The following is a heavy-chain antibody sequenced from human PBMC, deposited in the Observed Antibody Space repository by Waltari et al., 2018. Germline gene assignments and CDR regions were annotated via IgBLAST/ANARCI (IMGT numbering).Heavy chain of an antibody. CDR3: AKEVGQLAARGDY. Sequence: EVQLLESGGGLVQPGGSLRLSCAASGFTFSSYAMSWVRQAPGKGLEWVSTIMGMGGSTYYADSVKGRFTISRDNSKNTLYLQMNSLRAEDTAVYYCAKEVGQLAARGDYWGQGTLVTVSS. CDR2: IMGMGGST. CDR1: GFTFSSYA. J-gene: IGHJ4*02. V-gene: IGHV3-23*01. D-gene: IGHD6-6*01.